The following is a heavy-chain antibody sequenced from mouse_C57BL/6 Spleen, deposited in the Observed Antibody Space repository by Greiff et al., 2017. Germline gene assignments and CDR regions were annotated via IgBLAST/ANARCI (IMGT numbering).Heavy chain of an antibody. CDR1: GFTFSSYA. CDR2: ISDGGSYT. CDR3: AREDGYCFDY. V-gene: IGHV5-4*01. Sequence: DVMLVESGGGLVKPGGSLKLSCAASGFTFSSYAMSWVRQTPEKRLEWVATISDGGSYTYYPDNVKGRFTISRDNAKNNLYLQMSHLKSEDTAMYYCAREDGYCFDYWGQGTTLTVSS. J-gene: IGHJ2*01. D-gene: IGHD2-3*01.